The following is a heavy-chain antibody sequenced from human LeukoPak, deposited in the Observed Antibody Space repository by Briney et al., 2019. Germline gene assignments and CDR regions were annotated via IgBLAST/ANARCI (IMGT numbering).Heavy chain of an antibody. CDR3: AREWVDSSGRPGYGMDV. V-gene: IGHV4-59*01. CDR2: IYYSGST. Sequence: SETLSLTCTVSGGSISSYYWSWIRQPPGKGLEWIGYIYYSGSTNYNPSLKSRVTISVDTSKNQFSLKLSSVTAADTAVYYCAREWVDSSGRPGYGMDVWGQGTTVTVSS. D-gene: IGHD6-19*01. CDR1: GGSISSYY. J-gene: IGHJ6*02.